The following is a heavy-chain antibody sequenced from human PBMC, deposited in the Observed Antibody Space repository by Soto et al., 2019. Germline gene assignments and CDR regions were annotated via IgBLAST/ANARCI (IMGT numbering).Heavy chain of an antibody. D-gene: IGHD1-26*01. J-gene: IGHJ4*02. Sequence: ASVKVSCKASGYTFTCYYMHWVRQAPGQGLEWMGWINPNSGGTNYAQKFQGWVTMTRDTSISTAYMELSRLRSDDTAVYYCARGTIPTLYSGSYYPEYYFDYWGQGTLVTVSS. CDR1: GYTFTCYY. V-gene: IGHV1-2*04. CDR2: INPNSGGT. CDR3: ARGTIPTLYSGSYYPEYYFDY.